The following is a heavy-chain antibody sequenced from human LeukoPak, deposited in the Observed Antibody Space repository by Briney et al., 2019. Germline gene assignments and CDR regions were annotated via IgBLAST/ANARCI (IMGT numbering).Heavy chain of an antibody. D-gene: IGHD6-19*01. CDR1: GFTFSNAW. V-gene: IGHV3-15*01. Sequence: GGSLRLSCAASGFTFSNAWMSWVRQAPGKGLEWVGRIKSNTDGGTTDYAAPVKGRFTISRDDSKNTLYLQMNSLKTEDTAVYYCTTGIVVAVDAFDIWGQGTMVTVSS. CDR2: IKSNTDGGTT. J-gene: IGHJ3*02. CDR3: TTGIVVAVDAFDI.